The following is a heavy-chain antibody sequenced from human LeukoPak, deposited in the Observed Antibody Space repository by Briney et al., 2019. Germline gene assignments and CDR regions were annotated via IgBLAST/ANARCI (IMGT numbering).Heavy chain of an antibody. CDR2: IYYSGST. V-gene: IGHV4-30-4*01. CDR3: ARESPSMVRGSYYFDY. J-gene: IGHJ4*02. Sequence: KPSETLSLTCTVSGGSISSGDYYWSWIRQPPGKGLEWIGYIYYSGSTYYNPSLKSRVTISVDTSKNQFSLKLSSVTAADTAVYYCARESPSMVRGSYYFDYWGQGTLVTVSS. D-gene: IGHD3-10*01. CDR1: GGSISSGDYY.